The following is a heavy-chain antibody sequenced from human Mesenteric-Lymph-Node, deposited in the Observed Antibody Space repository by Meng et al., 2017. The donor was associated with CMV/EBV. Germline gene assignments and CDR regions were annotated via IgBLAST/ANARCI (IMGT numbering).Heavy chain of an antibody. CDR1: GFPFSSYW. Sequence: GGSLRLSCAASGFPFSSYWMTWVRQAPGKGLEWVANIKQDGVEKYYVDSVKGRFTISRDNAKNTVHLQMNSLRAEDTAVYYCARSSGSYSFNAFDIWGQGTMVTVSS. CDR3: ARSSGSYSFNAFDI. D-gene: IGHD1-26*01. V-gene: IGHV3-7*01. J-gene: IGHJ3*02. CDR2: IKQDGVEK.